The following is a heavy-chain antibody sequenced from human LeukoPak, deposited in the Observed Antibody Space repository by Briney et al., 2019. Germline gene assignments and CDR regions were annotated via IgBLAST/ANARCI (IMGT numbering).Heavy chain of an antibody. D-gene: IGHD2-2*01. CDR3: ARLYCSSTSCFDY. CDR2: IIPIFGIA. Sequence: SVKVSYKASGGTFSSYAISWVRQAPGQGLEWMGRIIPIFGIANYAQKFQGRVTITADKSTSTAYMELSSLRSEDTAVYYCARLYCSSTSCFDYWGQGTLVTVSS. J-gene: IGHJ4*02. CDR1: GGTFSSYA. V-gene: IGHV1-69*04.